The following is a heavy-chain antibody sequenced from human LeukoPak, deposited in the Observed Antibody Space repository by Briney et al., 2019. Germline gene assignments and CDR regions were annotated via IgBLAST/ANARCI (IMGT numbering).Heavy chain of an antibody. CDR2: ISSTSGTI. J-gene: IGHJ6*02. Sequence: GGTLRLSCSASGFTFRDSAMTWVRQAPGKGLEWVSYISSTSGTIYYADSVKGRFTISRDNAKNSLYLQMNSLRDEDTAVYYCARDYYGMDVWGQGTTVTVSS. V-gene: IGHV3-48*02. CDR3: ARDYYGMDV. CDR1: GFTFRDSA.